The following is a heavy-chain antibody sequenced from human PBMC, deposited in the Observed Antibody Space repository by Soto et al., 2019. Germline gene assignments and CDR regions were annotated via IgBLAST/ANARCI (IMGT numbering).Heavy chain of an antibody. D-gene: IGHD3-22*01. Sequence: QVQLVQSGAEVKKPGSSVKVSCKASGGTFSSYAISWVRQAPGQGLEWMGGIIPIFGTANYAQKFQGRVTITADESTSTSYMELSSLRSEDTAVYYCARSRVTYYYDRSAFDIWGQGTMVTVSS. V-gene: IGHV1-69*01. CDR3: ARSRVTYYYDRSAFDI. CDR1: GGTFSSYA. CDR2: IIPIFGTA. J-gene: IGHJ3*02.